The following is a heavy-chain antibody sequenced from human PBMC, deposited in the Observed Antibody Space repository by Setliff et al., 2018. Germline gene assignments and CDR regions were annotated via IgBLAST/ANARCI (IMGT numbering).Heavy chain of an antibody. Sequence: APVKVSCKASGYSFSDFYMHWVRQVPGEGLEALGRIDPRDDFTVYAERFKDRLTITADTSTDTSYMEMSSLRFEDTAVYYCAIDYGPTGTPYHWGQGTPVTVSS. D-gene: IGHD1-1*01. V-gene: IGHV1-69-2*01. CDR1: GYSFSDFY. CDR2: IDPRDDFT. J-gene: IGHJ4*02. CDR3: AIDYGPTGTPYH.